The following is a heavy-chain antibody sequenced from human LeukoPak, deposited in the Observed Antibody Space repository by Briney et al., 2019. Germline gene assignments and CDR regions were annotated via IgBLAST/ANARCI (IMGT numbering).Heavy chain of an antibody. V-gene: IGHV3-43*01. Sequence: PGGSLRLSCAASGFTFDDYTMHWVRQAPGKGLEWVSLISWDGGSTYYADSVKGRFTISRDNAKNSLYLQMNSLRAEDTAVYYCAREMGGYPFDYWGQGTLVTVSS. J-gene: IGHJ4*02. CDR3: AREMGGYPFDY. D-gene: IGHD5-12*01. CDR2: ISWDGGST. CDR1: GFTFDDYT.